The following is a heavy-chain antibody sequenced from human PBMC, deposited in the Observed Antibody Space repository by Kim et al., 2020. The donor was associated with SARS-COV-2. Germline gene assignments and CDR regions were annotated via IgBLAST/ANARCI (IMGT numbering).Heavy chain of an antibody. J-gene: IGHJ6*02. CDR3: AKCGHLMVVTAGWCHGLDV. D-gene: IGHD2-21*02. CDR2: VRENGGGT. V-gene: IGHV3-23*01. Sequence: GGSLRLSCAASGFTFSSYAMNWVRQAPGKGLEWVSAVRENGGGTHYADTVKGRFSISRDNSKNILYLQMNSLRAEDTAVYHCAKCGHLMVVTAGWCHGLDVWGQGTTVTVSS. CDR1: GFTFSSYA.